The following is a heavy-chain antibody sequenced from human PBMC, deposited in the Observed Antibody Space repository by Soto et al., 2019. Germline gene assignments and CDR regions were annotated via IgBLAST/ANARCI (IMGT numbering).Heavy chain of an antibody. CDR2: ISGSGGVT. CDR1: GFTFKNYD. CDR3: AKNRQFRSYYESAGHYDN. Sequence: EVELLESGGGLVQPGGSLRLSCVASGFTFKNYDMRWIRQAPGKGLEWVSGISGSGGVTYNADSVKGRFTISRDNSKNTHYLQMNSLRAEDKAIYYCAKNRQFRSYYESAGHYDNWGQGTLVTVSS. V-gene: IGHV3-23*01. D-gene: IGHD3-10*01. J-gene: IGHJ4*02.